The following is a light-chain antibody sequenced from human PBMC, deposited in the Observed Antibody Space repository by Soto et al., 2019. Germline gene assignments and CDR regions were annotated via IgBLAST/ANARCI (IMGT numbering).Light chain of an antibody. V-gene: IGLV2-11*01. CDR1: SGDVGGYNY. CDR3: CSFAGTYTFVV. Sequence: QSALTQPRSVSGSPGQSVTISCTGTSGDVGGYNYVSWYQQFPGNAPKLMIYDVTKRPSGVPDRFSGSKSGNTASLTISGLQAEDEADYYCCSFAGTYTFVVFGGGTKLTV. CDR2: DVT. J-gene: IGLJ2*01.